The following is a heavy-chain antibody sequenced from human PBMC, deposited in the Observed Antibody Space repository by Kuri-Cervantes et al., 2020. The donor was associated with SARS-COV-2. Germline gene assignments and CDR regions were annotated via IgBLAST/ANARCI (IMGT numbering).Heavy chain of an antibody. V-gene: IGHV4-34*01. CDR2: INHSGST. CDR1: GGSFSGYY. D-gene: IGHD3-10*01. J-gene: IGHJ4*02. CDR3: ARALLWFGESPDF. Sequence: GSLRLSCAVYGGSFSGYYWSWIRQPPGKGLEWIGEINHSGSTNYNPSLKSRVTVSVDTSMNHFSLKLSSVTAADTAVYYCARALLWFGESPDFWGQGTLVTRYS.